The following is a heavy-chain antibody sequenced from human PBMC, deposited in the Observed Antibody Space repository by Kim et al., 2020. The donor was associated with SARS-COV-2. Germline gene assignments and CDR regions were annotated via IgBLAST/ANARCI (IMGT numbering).Heavy chain of an antibody. V-gene: IGHV3-21*01. CDR3: VREDRSGNYYGLDV. CDR1: GFTFSSYS. J-gene: IGHJ6*04. Sequence: GGSLRLSCAASGFTFSSYSMIWVRQAPGKGLEWVSTITSNSNYIYYATSVKGRFTISRDNAKHSLYLQMNSLRAEDTAVYFCVREDRSGNYYGLDVWA. CDR2: ITSNSNYI.